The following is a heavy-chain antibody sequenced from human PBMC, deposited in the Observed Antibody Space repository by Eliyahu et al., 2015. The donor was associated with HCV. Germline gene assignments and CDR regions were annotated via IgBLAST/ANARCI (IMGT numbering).Heavy chain of an antibody. CDR2: IXYDGSNK. V-gene: IGHV3-30*18. Sequence: QVQLVESGGGVVQPGXSLRLSCAASGFTFSSYGMHWVRQAPGKGLEWVAVIXYDGSNKYYADSVKGRFTISRDNSKNTLYLQMNSLRAEDTAVYYCAKDRGSDIWGQGTMVTVSS. CDR3: AKDRGSDI. D-gene: IGHD6-25*01. J-gene: IGHJ3*02. CDR1: GFTFSSYG.